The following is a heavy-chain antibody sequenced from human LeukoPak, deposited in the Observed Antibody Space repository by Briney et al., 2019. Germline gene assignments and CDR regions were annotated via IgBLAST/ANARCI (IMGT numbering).Heavy chain of an antibody. J-gene: IGHJ3*02. Sequence: GASVTVSCKASGYTFTSYYMHWVRQAPGQGLEWMGIINPSGGSTSYAQKFQGRVTMTRDMSTSTVYMELSSLRSEDTAVYYCARDTSPMDVWGSSSRTHDAFDIWGQGTMVTVSS. CDR1: GYTFTSYY. CDR2: INPSGGST. V-gene: IGHV1-46*01. D-gene: IGHD3-16*01. CDR3: ARDTSPMDVWGSSSRTHDAFDI.